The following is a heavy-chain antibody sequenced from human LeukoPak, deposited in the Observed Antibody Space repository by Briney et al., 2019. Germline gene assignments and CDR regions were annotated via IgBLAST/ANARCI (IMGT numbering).Heavy chain of an antibody. Sequence: PGGSLRLSCAAPGFTFSSYEMNWVRQAPGKGLEWVSYISSSGNTIYYTDSVKGRFTISRDNAKNSLYLQMNSLRAEDTAIYYCARDSDNSGYFDYWGQGTLVTVSS. J-gene: IGHJ4*02. CDR3: ARDSDNSGYFDY. CDR2: ISSSGNTI. CDR1: GFTFSSYE. D-gene: IGHD3-22*01. V-gene: IGHV3-48*03.